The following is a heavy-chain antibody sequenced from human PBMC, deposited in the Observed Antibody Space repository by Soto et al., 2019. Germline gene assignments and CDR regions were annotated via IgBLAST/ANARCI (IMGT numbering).Heavy chain of an antibody. CDR3: AKEIAVAVATPQEY. J-gene: IGHJ4*02. CDR2: ISGSGGET. CDR1: GFTYSIYA. V-gene: IGHV3-23*01. D-gene: IGHD5-12*01. Sequence: EVQLLESGGGLVQPGGSLRLSCTASGFTYSIYAMAWVRQAPGKGLEWVSAISGSGGETYYADSVKCRFTISRDNSKNTVYLQMTNLRAADTAVYYCAKEIAVAVATPQEYWGQGTMVTVSS.